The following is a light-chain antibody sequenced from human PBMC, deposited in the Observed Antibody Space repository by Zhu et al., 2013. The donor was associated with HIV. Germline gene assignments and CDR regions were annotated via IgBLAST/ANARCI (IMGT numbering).Light chain of an antibody. V-gene: IGKV3D-20*02. J-gene: IGKJ4*01. CDR1: QTVSSNF. CDR2: GAS. CDR3: QHRANWPLT. Sequence: DIVLTQSPGTLSLSPGERATLSCRASQTVSSNFLAWYHQIPGQAPRLLIYGASNRAAGIPVRFSGSGSGTEFTLTISTLEPDDFGVYYCQHRANWPLTFGGGTKVEI.